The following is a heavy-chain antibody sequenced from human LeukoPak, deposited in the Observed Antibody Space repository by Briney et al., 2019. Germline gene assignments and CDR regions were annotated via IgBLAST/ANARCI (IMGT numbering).Heavy chain of an antibody. D-gene: IGHD3-22*01. CDR2: INPNSGGT. Sequence: GASVKVSCKASGYTFTGYYMHWVRQAPGQGLEWMGWINPNSGGTNYAQKFQGWVTMTRDTSISTAYMELSRLRSDDTAVYYCARESRAKIVYPANYGMDVWGQGTTVTVSS. J-gene: IGHJ6*02. CDR1: GYTFTGYY. CDR3: ARESRAKIVYPANYGMDV. V-gene: IGHV1-2*04.